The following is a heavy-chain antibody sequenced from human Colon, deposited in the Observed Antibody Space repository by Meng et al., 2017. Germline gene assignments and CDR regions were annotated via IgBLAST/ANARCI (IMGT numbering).Heavy chain of an antibody. J-gene: IGHJ4*02. CDR3: ARDLSSARYYFDN. Sequence: QVQLQQSGPGLVKPSQTLSLTCSIPGDSVSSYSAAWDWIRQSPSRGLEWLGRTYYRSRWYNDYAVSLKGRITITPDTSKNLFSLHLNSVTPEDTAIYYCARDLSSARYYFDNWGQGILVTVSS. CDR2: TYYRSRWYN. D-gene: IGHD3-22*01. CDR1: GDSVSSYSAA. V-gene: IGHV6-1*01.